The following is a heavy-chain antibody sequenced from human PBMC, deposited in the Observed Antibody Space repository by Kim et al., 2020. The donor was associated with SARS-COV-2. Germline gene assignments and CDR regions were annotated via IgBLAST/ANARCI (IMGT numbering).Heavy chain of an antibody. Sequence: GGSLRLSCAASGFTFSSYEMNWVRQAPGKGLEWVSYISSSGSTIYYADSVKGRFTISRDNAKNSLYLQMNSLRAEDTAVYYCARPTTVVTPDYWGQGTLVTVSS. CDR3: ARPTTVVTPDY. V-gene: IGHV3-48*03. CDR2: ISSSGSTI. D-gene: IGHD4-17*01. CDR1: GFTFSSYE. J-gene: IGHJ4*02.